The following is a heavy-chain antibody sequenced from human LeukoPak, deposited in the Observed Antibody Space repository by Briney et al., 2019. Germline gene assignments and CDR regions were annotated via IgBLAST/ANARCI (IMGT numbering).Heavy chain of an antibody. D-gene: IGHD1-7*01. CDR2: INPNSGGT. CDR1: GYSFNDKY. V-gene: IGHV1-2*02. CDR3: ARMVTQRTHSYYHYYMDV. J-gene: IGHJ6*03. Sequence: GASVKVSCKASGYSFNDKYLHWVRQAPGQGLEWMGSINPNSGGTNYAQKFQGRVTMTRDTSISTAYMDLSRLRSDDTALYYCARMVTQRTHSYYHYYMDVWGKGTTVTVSS.